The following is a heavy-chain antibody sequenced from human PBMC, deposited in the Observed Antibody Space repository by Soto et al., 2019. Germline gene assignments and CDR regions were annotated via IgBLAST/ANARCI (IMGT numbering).Heavy chain of an antibody. J-gene: IGHJ4*02. Sequence: QVQLQESGPGLVKPSQTLSLTCTVSGGAISSGDYYWSWIRQPPGKGLEWIGYIYYSGSTYYNPSLESRVTISVDTSKNQCSLKLSAVTAADTAVYYCAVRLPALCFDYWGQGTLVTVSS. CDR3: AVRLPALCFDY. CDR2: IYYSGST. V-gene: IGHV4-30-4*01. CDR1: GGAISSGDYY.